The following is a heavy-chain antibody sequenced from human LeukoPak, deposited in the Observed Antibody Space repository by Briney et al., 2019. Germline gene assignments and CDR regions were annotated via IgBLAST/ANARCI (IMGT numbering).Heavy chain of an antibody. J-gene: IGHJ5*02. Sequence: ASVTVSCKASGYTFGTHWMHWVRQAPGQGLEWMAIINPSGDFRSYAQKFQGRLTVTRDMSTRTVYMELSDLRPEDTAVYYCARDYSGEWEQLTGWWFDPWGQGTLVTVSS. D-gene: IGHD1-26*01. V-gene: IGHV1-46*01. CDR3: ARDYSGEWEQLTGWWFDP. CDR1: GYTFGTHW. CDR2: INPSGDFR.